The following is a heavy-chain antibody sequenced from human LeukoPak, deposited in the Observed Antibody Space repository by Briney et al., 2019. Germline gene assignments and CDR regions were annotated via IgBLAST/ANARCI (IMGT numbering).Heavy chain of an antibody. V-gene: IGHV1-69*04. CDR3: ARATYYYDSSGHDY. D-gene: IGHD3-22*01. CDR1: GGTFGNYA. J-gene: IGHJ4*02. CDR2: IIPILNIA. Sequence: GSSVKVSCKASGGTFGNYAISWVRQAPGQGLEWMGRIIPILNIANYTQKFQGRVTITADKSTNTAYMELSSLRSEDTAVYYCARATYYYDSSGHDYWGQGTLVTVSS.